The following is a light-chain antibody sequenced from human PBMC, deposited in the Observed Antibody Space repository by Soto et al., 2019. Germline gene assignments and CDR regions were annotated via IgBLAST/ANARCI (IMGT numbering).Light chain of an antibody. CDR2: AS. CDR3: HHYGTSAL. CDR1: QTVSDMY. V-gene: IGKV3-20*01. J-gene: IGKJ3*01. Sequence: EIVLTQSPGTLSLSPGERATLSCRASQTVSDMYLAWYQQKPGQAPRLLIYASNRATGIPDRFSGSGSGTDFTLTIGRLEPEDFAVYYCHHYGTSALFGPGTKVDIK.